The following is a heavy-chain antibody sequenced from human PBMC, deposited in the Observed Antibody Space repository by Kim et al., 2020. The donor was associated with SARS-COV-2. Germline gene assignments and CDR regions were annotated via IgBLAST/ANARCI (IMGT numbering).Heavy chain of an antibody. CDR1: GFPFSSYA. CDR3: ARGGGCHGCYYYSGMDA. CDR2: INAGNGDT. D-gene: IGHD3-10*01. Sequence: ASVKVSCKASGFPFSSYAIHWGRQAPGQRLEWMGWINAGNGDTKFSQKFQGRVTITRDTSASTVYMELSSLKSEDTAVYYCARGGGCHGCYYYSGMDAWG. J-gene: IGHJ6*02. V-gene: IGHV1-3*01.